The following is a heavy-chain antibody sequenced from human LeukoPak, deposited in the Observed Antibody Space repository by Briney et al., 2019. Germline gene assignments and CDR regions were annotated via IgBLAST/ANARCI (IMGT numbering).Heavy chain of an antibody. CDR1: GFSFSAYA. CDR3: AKGRYGSSYYLGKC. D-gene: IGHD3-10*01. V-gene: IGHV3-23*05. J-gene: IGHJ1*01. CDR2: ISNSGSST. Sequence: GGSLRLSCAASGFSFSAYAMSWVRQAPGKGLEWVSSISNSGSSTHYADSVEGRFTISRDNSKNTLYLQMDGLRAEDTAVYYCAKGRYGSSYYLGKCWGQGTLVTVSS.